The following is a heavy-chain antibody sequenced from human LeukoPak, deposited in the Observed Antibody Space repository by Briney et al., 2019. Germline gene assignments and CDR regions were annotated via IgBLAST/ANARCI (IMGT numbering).Heavy chain of an antibody. D-gene: IGHD4-23*01. J-gene: IGHJ4*02. Sequence: PSETLSLTCTVSGYSISSGYYWGWIRQPPGKGLEWIGSIYHSGSPYYNPSLKSRVTISVDTSKNQFSLNLSSVTAADTAVYYCARAVGTSRNFFDYWGQGTLVTVSS. CDR3: ARAVGTSRNFFDY. CDR2: IYHSGSP. CDR1: GYSISSGYY. V-gene: IGHV4-38-2*02.